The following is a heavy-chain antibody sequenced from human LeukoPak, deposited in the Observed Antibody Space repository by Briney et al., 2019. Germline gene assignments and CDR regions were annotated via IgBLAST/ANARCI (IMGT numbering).Heavy chain of an antibody. J-gene: IGHJ4*02. D-gene: IGHD2-15*01. CDR3: ARGLCSGGNCYPYFDS. CDR2: INPSTGST. V-gene: IGHV1-46*01. CDR1: GYTFTNNH. Sequence: ASVKVSCKASGYTFTNNHIHWVRQAPGQGFEWMGIINPSTGSTTYAQKFQDRVTMTTDMSTSTVHMELSSLRSEDTAVYHCARGLCSGGNCYPYFDSWGQGTLVTVSS.